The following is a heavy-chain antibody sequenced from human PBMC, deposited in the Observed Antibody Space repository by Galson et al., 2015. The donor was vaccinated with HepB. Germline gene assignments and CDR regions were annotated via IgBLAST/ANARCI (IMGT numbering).Heavy chain of an antibody. J-gene: IGHJ4*02. CDR2: IYPGDSDT. CDR3: ARRSQYSNSSEVFDY. CDR1: GYSFTSYW. V-gene: IGHV5-51*03. Sequence: QSGAEVKKPGESLKISCKGSGYSFTSYWIAWVRQMSGKGLEWMGIIYPGDSDTRYSPSFQGQVTISADKSISTAYLQWSSLKASDTAMYYCARRSQYSNSSEVFDYWGQGTLVTVSS. D-gene: IGHD6-6*01.